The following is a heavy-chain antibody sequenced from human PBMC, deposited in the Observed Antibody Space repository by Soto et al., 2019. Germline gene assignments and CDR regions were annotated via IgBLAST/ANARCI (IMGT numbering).Heavy chain of an antibody. D-gene: IGHD3-22*01. V-gene: IGHV3-21*01. CDR2: MSSSGTYI. Sequence: VQLVESGGGLVKPGGSLRLSCAASGFTLSSHSMNWVRQAPGRGLEWVSSMSSSGTYIYYADSVKGPLTIPRDKAKNSLYLQMNRLRADDTAVYYCARGYYYDSSACINHWGQGTLVTVSS. J-gene: IGHJ5*02. CDR1: GFTLSSHS. CDR3: ARGYYYDSSACINH.